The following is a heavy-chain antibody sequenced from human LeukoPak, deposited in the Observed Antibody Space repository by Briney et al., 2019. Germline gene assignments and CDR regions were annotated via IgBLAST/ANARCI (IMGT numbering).Heavy chain of an antibody. CDR3: AKDHPFRVVVVAAMDY. V-gene: IGHV3-30*18. CDR1: GFTFSSYG. Sequence: GRSLRLSCAASGFTFSSYGMHWVRQAPGKGLEWVAVISYDGSNEYYADSVKGRFTISRDNSKNTLYLQMNSLRAEDTAVYYCAKDHPFRVVVVAAMDYWGQGTLVTVSS. J-gene: IGHJ4*02. CDR2: ISYDGSNE. D-gene: IGHD2-15*01.